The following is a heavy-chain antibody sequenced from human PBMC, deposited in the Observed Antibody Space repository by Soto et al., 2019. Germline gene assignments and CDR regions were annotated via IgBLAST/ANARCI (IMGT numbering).Heavy chain of an antibody. V-gene: IGHV3-33*01. J-gene: IGHJ4*02. CDR3: ARGGEMATIPLDY. CDR1: GFTFSSYV. CDR2: IWYDGSNK. D-gene: IGHD5-12*01. Sequence: PGGSLRLSCVASGFTFSSYVMHWVRQSPGKGLEWVAVIWYDGSNKYYADSVKGRFTISRDNSKNTLYLQMNSLRAEDTAVYYCARGGEMATIPLDYWGQGTLVTVSS.